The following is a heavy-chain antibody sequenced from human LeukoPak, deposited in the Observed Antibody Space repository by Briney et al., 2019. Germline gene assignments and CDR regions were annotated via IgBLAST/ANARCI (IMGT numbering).Heavy chain of an antibody. CDR3: ARDENYGDYLRAFDI. D-gene: IGHD4-17*01. CDR1: GYTFTSYA. V-gene: IGHV1-18*01. Sequence: ASVKVSCKASGYTFTSYAMNWVRQAPGQGLEWMGWISAYNGNTNYTQRLQGRVTMTTDTSTSTAYMELRSLRSDNTAVYYCARDENYGDYLRAFDIWGHGTMVTVSS. CDR2: ISAYNGNT. J-gene: IGHJ3*02.